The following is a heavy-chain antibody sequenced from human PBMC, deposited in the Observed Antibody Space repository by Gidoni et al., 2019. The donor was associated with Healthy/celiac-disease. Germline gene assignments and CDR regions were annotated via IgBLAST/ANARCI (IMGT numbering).Heavy chain of an antibody. Sequence: EVQLVESGGGWVKPGGSRSLSCAASGFTFSNAWMSWVRQAPGKGLEWVGRIKSKTDGGTTDYAAPVKGRFTISRDDSKNTLYLQMNSLKTEDTAVYYCTTVLGAWGDGYNVWGVTVDYWGQGTLVTVSS. D-gene: IGHD1-26*01. V-gene: IGHV3-15*01. CDR1: GFTFSNAW. CDR3: TTVLGAWGDGYNVWGVTVDY. J-gene: IGHJ4*02. CDR2: IKSKTDGGTT.